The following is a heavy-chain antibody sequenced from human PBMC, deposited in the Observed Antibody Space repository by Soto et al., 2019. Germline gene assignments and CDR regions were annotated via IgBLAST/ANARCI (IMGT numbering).Heavy chain of an antibody. CDR2: INPNSGGT. V-gene: IGHV1-2*02. J-gene: IGHJ6*02. CDR1: GYTFTGYY. Sequence: WASVKVSCKASGYTFTGYYMHWVRQAPGQGLEWMGWINPNSGGTNYAQKFQGRVTMSRDTSISTAYMELSRLRSDDTAVYYCARARLPAGSALFYYYSYGMDVWGQGTTVTVSS. D-gene: IGHD3-10*01. CDR3: ARARLPAGSALFYYYSYGMDV.